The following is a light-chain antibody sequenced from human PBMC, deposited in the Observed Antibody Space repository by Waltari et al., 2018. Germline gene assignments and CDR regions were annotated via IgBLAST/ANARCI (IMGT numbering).Light chain of an antibody. Sequence: CRASHSIDIYLNWFQQKPGKAPKLLIYAASSLRSGVPSRFSGSGSGTDFTLIISSLQPEDFATYYCQQSVSTVRTFGQGTRVEVK. CDR2: AAS. CDR3: QQSVSTVRT. CDR1: HSIDIY. V-gene: IGKV1-39*01. J-gene: IGKJ1*01.